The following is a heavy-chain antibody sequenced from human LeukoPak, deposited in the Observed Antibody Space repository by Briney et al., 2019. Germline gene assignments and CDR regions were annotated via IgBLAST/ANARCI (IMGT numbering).Heavy chain of an antibody. CDR1: GYTFTSYG. V-gene: IGHV1-18*01. CDR2: ISAYNGNT. D-gene: IGHD2/OR15-2a*01. Sequence: GASVKVSCKASGYTFTSYGISWVRQAPGQGLEWMGWISAYNGNTNYAQKLQGRVTMATDTSTSTAYMELRSLRSDDTAVYYCARVSTDYYYYYMDVWGKGTTVTVSS. CDR3: ARVSTDYYYYYMDV. J-gene: IGHJ6*03.